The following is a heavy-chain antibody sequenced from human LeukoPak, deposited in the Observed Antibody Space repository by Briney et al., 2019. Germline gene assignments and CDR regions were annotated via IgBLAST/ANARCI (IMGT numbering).Heavy chain of an antibody. V-gene: IGHV3-30*18. Sequence: GGSLRLSCAASGFTFSSYGMHWVRQAPGKGLEWVAVISYDGSNKYYADSVKGRFTISRDNSKNTLYLQMNSLRAEDTAVYYCAKDLWVAAAGLIDYWGQGTLVTVSS. CDR3: AKDLWVAAAGLIDY. J-gene: IGHJ4*02. CDR2: ISYDGSNK. D-gene: IGHD6-13*01. CDR1: GFTFSSYG.